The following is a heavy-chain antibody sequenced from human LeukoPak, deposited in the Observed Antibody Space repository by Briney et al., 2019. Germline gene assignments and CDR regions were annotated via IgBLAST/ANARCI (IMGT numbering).Heavy chain of an antibody. CDR3: ARGVGYCSGGSCYSYWFDP. D-gene: IGHD2-15*01. Sequence: SETLSLTCAVYGGSFSGYYWSWIRQPPGKGLEGIGEINHSGSTNYNPSLKSRVTISVDTSKNQFSLKLSSVTAADTAVYYCARGVGYCSGGSCYSYWFDPWGQGTLVTVSS. CDR1: GGSFSGYY. CDR2: INHSGST. V-gene: IGHV4-34*01. J-gene: IGHJ5*02.